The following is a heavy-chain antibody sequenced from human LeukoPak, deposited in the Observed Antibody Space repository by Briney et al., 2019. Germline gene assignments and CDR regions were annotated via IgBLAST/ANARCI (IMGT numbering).Heavy chain of an antibody. CDR3: ARQLGYCCSTSCYADMVDY. D-gene: IGHD2-2*01. CDR1: GGSISSSSYH. V-gene: IGHV4-39*01. Sequence: PSETLSLTCTVSGGSISSSSYHWGWIRQPPGKGLEWIGSIYYSGSTYYNPSLKSRVTISVDTSKNQFSLKLSSVTAADTAVYYCARQLGYCCSTSCYADMVDYWGQGTLVTVSS. CDR2: IYYSGST. J-gene: IGHJ4*02.